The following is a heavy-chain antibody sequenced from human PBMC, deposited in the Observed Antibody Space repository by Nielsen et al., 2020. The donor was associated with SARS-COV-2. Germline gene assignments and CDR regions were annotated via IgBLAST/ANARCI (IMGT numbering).Heavy chain of an antibody. CDR2: IIPIFGTA. D-gene: IGHD3-22*01. CDR1: GGTFSSYA. CDR3: ATATYYYDSSGYYYGENWFDP. J-gene: IGHJ5*02. V-gene: IGHV1-69*13. Sequence: SVKVSCKASGGTFSSYAISWVRQAPGQGLEWMGGIIPIFGTANYAQKFQGRVTITAEESTSTAYMELSSLRSEDTAVYYCATATYYYDSSGYYYGENWFDPWGQGTLVTVSS.